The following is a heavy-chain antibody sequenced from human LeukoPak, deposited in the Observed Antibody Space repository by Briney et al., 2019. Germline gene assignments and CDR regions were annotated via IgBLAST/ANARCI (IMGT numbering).Heavy chain of an antibody. CDR3: ARAGGGYSYGDFDY. V-gene: IGHV3-20*04. CDR2: INWNGGST. CDR1: GFTFDGYG. D-gene: IGHD5-18*01. J-gene: IGHJ4*02. Sequence: PGGSLRLSCAASGFTFDGYGMSWVRQAPGKGLEWVSGINWNGGSTGYADSVKGRFTISRDNAKNSLYLQMNGLRAEDTAFYYCARAGGGYSYGDFDYWGQGTLVTVSS.